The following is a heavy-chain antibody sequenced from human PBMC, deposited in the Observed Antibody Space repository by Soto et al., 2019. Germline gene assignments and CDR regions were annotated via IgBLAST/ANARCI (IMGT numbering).Heavy chain of an antibody. V-gene: IGHV1-58*01. CDR1: GFTFTSSA. Sequence: SVKVSCKASGFTFTSSAVQWVRQARGQRLEWIGWIVVGSGNTNYAQKFHERVTITRDMSTSTAYMELSSLRSEDTAVYYCAADPEYPPGIAVAGTFDPWGQGTLVTVSS. CDR3: AADPEYPPGIAVAGTFDP. D-gene: IGHD6-19*01. J-gene: IGHJ5*02. CDR2: IVVGSGNT.